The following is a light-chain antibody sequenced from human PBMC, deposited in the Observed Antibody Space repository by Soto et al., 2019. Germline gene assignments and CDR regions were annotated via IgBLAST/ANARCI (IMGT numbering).Light chain of an antibody. J-gene: IGKJ1*01. CDR3: QHYNSYTWT. CDR1: QSIGSW. CDR2: KAS. Sequence: DIQMTQSPSILSASLGDRVTITCGASQSIGSWVAWYQQKPGRAPNLLIHKASHLESGVPSRFSGSGSGTEFTLTISSPQNGDFATYYCQHYNSYTWTFGQGTKVDIK. V-gene: IGKV1-5*03.